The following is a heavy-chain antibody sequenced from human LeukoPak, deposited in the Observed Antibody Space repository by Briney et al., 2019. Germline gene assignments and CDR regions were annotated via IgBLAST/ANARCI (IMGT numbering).Heavy chain of an antibody. CDR1: GYTFTSYD. CDR3: AREEGSYWFDP. V-gene: IGHV1-8*01. Sequence: GASVKVSCKASGYTFTSYDINWVRQATGQGLEWMGWMNPNSGNTGYAQKFQGRVTMTRNTSISTAYMELSSVTAADTAVYYCAREEGSYWFDPWGQGTLVTVSS. J-gene: IGHJ5*02. CDR2: MNPNSGNT.